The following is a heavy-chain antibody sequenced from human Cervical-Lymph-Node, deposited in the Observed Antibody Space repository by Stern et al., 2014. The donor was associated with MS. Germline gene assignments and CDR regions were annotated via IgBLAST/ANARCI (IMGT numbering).Heavy chain of an antibody. J-gene: IGHJ4*02. CDR2: IRWNSDRI. CDR3: AKDGVYFYGSGSYPDY. D-gene: IGHD3-10*01. Sequence: EVQLEESGGGLVQPGRSLRLSCAASGFTFNDFAMHWVRRAPGKGLEWVSGIRWNSDRIGYADSVKGRFTISRDNAKNSLYLQMHSLRPEDTAMYYCAKDGVYFYGSGSYPDYWGQGTLVTVSS. V-gene: IGHV3-9*01. CDR1: GFTFNDFA.